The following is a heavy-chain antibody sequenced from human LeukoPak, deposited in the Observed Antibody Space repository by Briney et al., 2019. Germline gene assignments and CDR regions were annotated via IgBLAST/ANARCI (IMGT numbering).Heavy chain of an antibody. J-gene: IGHJ4*02. Sequence: PGGSLRLSCAASGFTFSSYGMHWVRQAPGKGLEWVAVIWYDGSNKYYADSVKGRFTISRDNSKNTLYMQMNSLRAEDTAVYYCARDQYGGNRVLMVDYWGQGTLVTVSS. V-gene: IGHV3-33*01. CDR1: GFTFSSYG. D-gene: IGHD4-23*01. CDR2: IWYDGSNK. CDR3: ARDQYGGNRVLMVDY.